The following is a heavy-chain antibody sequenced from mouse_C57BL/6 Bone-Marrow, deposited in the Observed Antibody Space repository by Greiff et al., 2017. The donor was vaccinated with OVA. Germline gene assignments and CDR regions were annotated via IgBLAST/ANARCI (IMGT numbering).Heavy chain of an antibody. Sequence: EVKLVESGGGLVQSGRSLRLSCATSGFTFSDFYMEWVRQAPGKGLEWIAASRNKANDYTTEYSASVKGRFIVSRDTSQSILYLQMNALRAEDTAIYYCARGLDYESWYFDVWGTGTTVTVSS. CDR2: SRNKANDYTT. J-gene: IGHJ1*03. V-gene: IGHV7-1*01. D-gene: IGHD2-4*01. CDR3: ARGLDYESWYFDV. CDR1: GFTFSDFY.